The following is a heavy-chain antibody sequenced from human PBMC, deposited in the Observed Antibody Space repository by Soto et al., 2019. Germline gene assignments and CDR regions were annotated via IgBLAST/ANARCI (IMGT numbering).Heavy chain of an antibody. CDR3: VKDESINWYSGHFRH. Sequence: PGGSLGLSCAASGFTFDDYAMHWVRQVPGKGLEWVSGINWNSGSIGYADSVKGRFAISRDNAKNSLHLQMNSLRAEDTAFYYCVKDESINWYSGHFRHWGQGTLVTVSS. V-gene: IGHV3-9*01. CDR2: INWNSGSI. D-gene: IGHD6-13*01. J-gene: IGHJ1*01. CDR1: GFTFDDYA.